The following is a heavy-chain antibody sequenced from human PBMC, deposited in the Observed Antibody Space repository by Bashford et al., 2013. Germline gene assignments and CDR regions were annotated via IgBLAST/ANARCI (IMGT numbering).Heavy chain of an antibody. CDR3: ARGHLGDFDY. Sequence: SSETLSLTCAVYGGSFSGYYWSWIRQPPGKGLEWIGEINHSGSTNYNPSLKSRVTISVDTSKNQFSLKLSSVTAADTAVYYCARGHLGDFDYWGQGTLVTVSS. D-gene: IGHD4-17*01. J-gene: IGHJ4*02. CDR1: GGSFSGYY. V-gene: IGHV4-34*01. CDR2: INHSGST.